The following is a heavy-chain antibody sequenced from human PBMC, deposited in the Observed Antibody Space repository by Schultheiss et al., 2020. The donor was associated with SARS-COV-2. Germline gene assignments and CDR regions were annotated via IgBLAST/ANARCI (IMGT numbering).Heavy chain of an antibody. D-gene: IGHD3-3*01. V-gene: IGHV3-9*01. Sequence: GGSLRLSCAASGFTFDDYAMHWVRQAPGKGLEWVSGICWNSGSIGYADSVKGRFTISRDNAKNSLYLQMNSLRAEDTALYYCAKDIEFTIFGVQGFDYWGQGTLVTVSS. CDR1: GFTFDDYA. J-gene: IGHJ4*02. CDR3: AKDIEFTIFGVQGFDY. CDR2: ICWNSGSI.